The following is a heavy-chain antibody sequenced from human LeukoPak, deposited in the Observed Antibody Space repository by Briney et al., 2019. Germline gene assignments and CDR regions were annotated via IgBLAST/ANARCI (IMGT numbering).Heavy chain of an antibody. Sequence: GGSLRLSCAASGFTFSSYAMSWVRQAPGKGLEWVSAISGSGGSTYYADSVKGRFTISRDNSKNTLYLQMNSLRAEDTAVYYCVATRVCGGVLLRPNCLYFENWGQGTLVSVSS. CDR3: VATRVCGGVLLRPNCLYFEN. V-gene: IGHV3-23*01. D-gene: IGHD3-10*01. CDR1: GFTFSSYA. CDR2: ISGSGGST. J-gene: IGHJ4*02.